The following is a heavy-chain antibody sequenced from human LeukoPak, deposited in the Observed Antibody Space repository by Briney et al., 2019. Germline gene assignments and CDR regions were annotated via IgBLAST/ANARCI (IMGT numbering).Heavy chain of an antibody. CDR2: IYPGDSDT. CDR3: ARRGGLTDAFDI. D-gene: IGHD2-15*01. CDR1: GYSFTSYW. V-gene: IGHV5-51*01. Sequence: GESLKISWQGSGYSFTSYWIGWVRQMPGTGLEGMGVIYPGDSDTRYSPSFQGQVTISADKSISTAYLQWSSLKPSDTAMYYCARRGGLTDAFDIWGQGTMVTVSS. J-gene: IGHJ3*02.